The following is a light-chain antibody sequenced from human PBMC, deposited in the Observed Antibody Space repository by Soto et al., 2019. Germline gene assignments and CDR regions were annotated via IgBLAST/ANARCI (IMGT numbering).Light chain of an antibody. V-gene: IGKV3-20*01. CDR3: QQYGSSPRT. Sequence: EIVLTQSPGTLSLSPGKRATLSCRASQSVSSYLAWYQQKPGQAPRLLIYGASSRATGIPDRFSGSGSGTGFTLTISRLEPEDFAVYYCQQYGSSPRTFGQGTKVVIK. J-gene: IGKJ1*01. CDR2: GAS. CDR1: QSVSSY.